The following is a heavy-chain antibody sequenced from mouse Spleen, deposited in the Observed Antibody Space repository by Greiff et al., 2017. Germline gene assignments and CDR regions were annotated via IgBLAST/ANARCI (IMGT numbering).Heavy chain of an antibody. D-gene: IGHD2-3*01. CDR3: TRAGDGYYDYAMDY. V-gene: IGHV1S81*02. CDR2: INPSNGGT. CDR1: GYTFTSYY. J-gene: IGHJ4*01. Sequence: QVQLQQSGAELVKPGASVKLSCKASGYTFTSYYMYWVKQRPGQGLEWIGEINPSNGGTNFNEKFKSKATLTVDKSSSTAYMQLSSLTSEDSAVYYCTRAGDGYYDYAMDYWGQGTSVTVSS.